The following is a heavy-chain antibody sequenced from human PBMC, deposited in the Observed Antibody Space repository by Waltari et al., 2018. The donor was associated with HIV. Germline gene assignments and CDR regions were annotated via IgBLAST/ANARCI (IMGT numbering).Heavy chain of an antibody. J-gene: IGHJ4*02. CDR1: GYTFSSDY. D-gene: IGHD3-10*01. CDR2: INPSGGST. Sequence: VQVVQSGAEVKKRGASVKVSCKASGYTFSSDYMHWGRHAPGQGLEWMGIINPSGGSTSYAQKFQGRVTMTRDTSTSTVYMELSSLRSEDTAVYYCARASISPRWFGSPGDYWGQGTLVTVSS. CDR3: ARASISPRWFGSPGDY. V-gene: IGHV1-46*01.